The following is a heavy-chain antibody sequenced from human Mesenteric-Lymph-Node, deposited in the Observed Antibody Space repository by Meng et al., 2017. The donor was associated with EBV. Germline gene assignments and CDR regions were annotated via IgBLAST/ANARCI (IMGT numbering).Heavy chain of an antibody. Sequence: EVQLGESGGGLVQPGGSLRLSCAASGFTFSAYAMSWARQAPGKGLEWVSLITGTGSSTYYAGSVRGRFTISRDNSKNMVYLQMNSLRVEDTAVYYCVKDLAVAGTWGQGTLVTVSS. CDR3: VKDLAVAGT. J-gene: IGHJ5*02. CDR2: ITGTGSST. D-gene: IGHD6-19*01. CDR1: GFTFSAYA. V-gene: IGHV3-23*04.